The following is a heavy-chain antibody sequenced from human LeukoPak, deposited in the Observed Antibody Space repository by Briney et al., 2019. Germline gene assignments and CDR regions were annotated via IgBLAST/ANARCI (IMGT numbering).Heavy chain of an antibody. CDR2: IIPILGIA. Sequence: GSSVRVSCKASGCTFSSYAISWVRQAPGQGLEWMGRIIPILGIANYAQKFQGRVTITADKSTSTAYMELSSLRSEDTAVYYCASSRVGPEFDYWGQGTLVTVSS. J-gene: IGHJ4*02. V-gene: IGHV1-69*04. CDR1: GCTFSSYA. CDR3: ASSRVGPEFDY. D-gene: IGHD1-14*01.